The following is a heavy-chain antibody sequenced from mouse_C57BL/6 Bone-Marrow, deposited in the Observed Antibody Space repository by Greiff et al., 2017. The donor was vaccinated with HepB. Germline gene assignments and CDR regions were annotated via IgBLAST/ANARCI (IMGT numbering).Heavy chain of an antibody. CDR3: ARFITTVVATYYFDY. D-gene: IGHD1-1*01. CDR2: IYPRSGNT. CDR1: GYTFTSYG. Sequence: QVQLQQSGAELARPGASVKLSCKASGYTFTSYGISWVKQRTGQGLEWIGEIYPRSGNTYYNEKFKGKATLTADKSSSTAYMELRSLTSEDSAVYFWARFITTVVATYYFDYWGQGTTLTVSS. J-gene: IGHJ2*01. V-gene: IGHV1-81*01.